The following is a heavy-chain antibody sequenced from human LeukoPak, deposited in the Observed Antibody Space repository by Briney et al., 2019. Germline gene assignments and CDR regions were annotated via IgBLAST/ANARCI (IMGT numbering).Heavy chain of an antibody. D-gene: IGHD3-10*01. CDR2: IKSKTDGGTT. Sequence: PGGSLRLSCAASGFTFSNAWMSWVRQAPGKGLEWVGRIKSKTDGGTTDYAAPVKGRFTLSRDDSKNTLYLQMNSLKTEDTAVYYCTPHYYGSGSASYYYYGMDVWGQGTTVTVSS. CDR1: GFTFSNAW. V-gene: IGHV3-15*01. CDR3: TPHYYGSGSASYYYYGMDV. J-gene: IGHJ6*02.